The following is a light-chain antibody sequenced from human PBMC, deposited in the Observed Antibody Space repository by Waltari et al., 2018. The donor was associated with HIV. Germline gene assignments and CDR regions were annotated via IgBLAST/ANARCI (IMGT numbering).Light chain of an antibody. V-gene: IGLV2-8*01. Sequence: QSALTQPPSASGSPGPSVTISCTGTSSDGGGYKSVSWYHQHPGKAPQVMIYEVSKRPSGVPDRFSGSKSGNTASLTVSGLQAEDEADYYCSSYAGSNNVVFGGGTKLTVL. CDR2: EVS. CDR3: SSYAGSNNVV. CDR1: SSDGGGYKS. J-gene: IGLJ2*01.